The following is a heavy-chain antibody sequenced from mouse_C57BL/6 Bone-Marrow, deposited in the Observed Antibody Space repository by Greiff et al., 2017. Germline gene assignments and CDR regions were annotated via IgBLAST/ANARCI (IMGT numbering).Heavy chain of an antibody. CDR3: DRYYCYGSRTRNFDV. J-gene: IGHJ1*03. D-gene: IGHD1-1*01. CDR1: GYTFTDYY. Sequence: VQLQQSGPVLVKPGASVKMSCKASGYTFTDYYMNWVKQSHGKSLEWIGVINPYNGGTSYNQKFKGKATLTVDKSSSTAYMELNSLTSEDSAVYYGDRYYCYGSRTRNFDVWGKGTTVTVSS. CDR2: INPYNGGT. V-gene: IGHV1-19*01.